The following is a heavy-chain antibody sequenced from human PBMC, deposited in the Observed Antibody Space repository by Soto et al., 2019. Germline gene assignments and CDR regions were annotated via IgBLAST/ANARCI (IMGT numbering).Heavy chain of an antibody. D-gene: IGHD6-25*01. CDR2: IYYTGGT. CDR1: GGSIGSTDSY. CDR3: ARGGSGWAEYFQH. Sequence: VQLQESGPGLVEPSQTLSLTCTVSGGSIGSTDSYWSWIRRPPGKGLEWIGYIYYTGGTFYNPSPKSRLTISLETSSNQFSLTLTSVTATDTGIYYCARGGSGWAEYFQHWGQGTLVAVSS. V-gene: IGHV4-30-4*08. J-gene: IGHJ1*01.